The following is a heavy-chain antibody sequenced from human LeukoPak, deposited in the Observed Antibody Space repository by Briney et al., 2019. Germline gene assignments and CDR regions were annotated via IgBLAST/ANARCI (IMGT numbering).Heavy chain of an antibody. J-gene: IGHJ4*02. CDR2: IREDGSGK. CDR3: ARDVSYNRFDC. CDR1: GFSFSNYW. V-gene: IGHV3-7*01. D-gene: IGHD5-24*01. Sequence: EGSLRLSCAASGFSFSNYWMSWVRQAPGNGLEWVASIREDGSGKYYVDSVKGRFTISRDNAKNSLSLQMNSLRAEDTALYYCARDVSYNRFDCWGQGTLVTVSS.